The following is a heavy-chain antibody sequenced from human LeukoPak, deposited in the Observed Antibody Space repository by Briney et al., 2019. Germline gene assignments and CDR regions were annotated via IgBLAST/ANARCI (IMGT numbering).Heavy chain of an antibody. D-gene: IGHD3-3*02. CDR1: GGSVSSGSYF. CDR3: ARGVISPDAFDI. Sequence: SETLSLTCTVSGGSVSSGSYFRSWIRQPPGKGLEWIGYIYYSGSTNYNPSLKSRGTTSVDTSKNQFSLKLSSVTAADTAVYYCARGVISPDAFDIWGQGTMVTVSS. J-gene: IGHJ3*02. CDR2: IYYSGST. V-gene: IGHV4-61*01.